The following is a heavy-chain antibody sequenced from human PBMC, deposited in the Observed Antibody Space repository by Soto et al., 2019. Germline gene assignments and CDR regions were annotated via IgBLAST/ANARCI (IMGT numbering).Heavy chain of an antibody. D-gene: IGHD3-3*01. CDR1: GYTFTSYD. V-gene: IGHV1-8*01. Sequence: ASVKVSCKASGYTFTSYDINWVRQATGQGLEWMGWMNPNSGNTGYAQKFQGRVTNTRDTSASTAYMELSSLRSEDTAVYYCARGPAITIFGVVIIRGNWFDPWGQGTLVTVSS. J-gene: IGHJ5*02. CDR3: ARGPAITIFGVVIIRGNWFDP. CDR2: MNPNSGNT.